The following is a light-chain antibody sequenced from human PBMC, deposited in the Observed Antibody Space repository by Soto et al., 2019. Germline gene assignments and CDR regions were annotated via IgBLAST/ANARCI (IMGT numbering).Light chain of an antibody. CDR3: QHYGSSSIT. J-gene: IGKJ5*01. V-gene: IGKV3-20*01. CDR2: GAS. Sequence: EIVLTQSPGTLSLSPGERATLSCRASQSVSSIYLAWYQQKLGQAPRLLMYGASSRATGIPDRFSGSGSGTDFTLTISRLEPEDFAVYYCQHYGSSSITFGQGTRLEIK. CDR1: QSVSSIY.